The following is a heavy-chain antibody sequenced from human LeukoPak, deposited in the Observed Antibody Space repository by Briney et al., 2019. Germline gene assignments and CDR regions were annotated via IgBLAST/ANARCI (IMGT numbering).Heavy chain of an antibody. V-gene: IGHV1-2*02. Sequence: ASVKVSCKASGHGFTNYFIHWVRQAPGHGPEWMGWINPYSGGTNYAQNFQGRVTMTRDTSISTAYMELSRLRSDDTAVYYCARDVGTTEVWFDAWGQGTLVTVSS. D-gene: IGHD1-7*01. J-gene: IGHJ5*02. CDR1: GHGFTNYF. CDR2: INPYSGGT. CDR3: ARDVGTTEVWFDA.